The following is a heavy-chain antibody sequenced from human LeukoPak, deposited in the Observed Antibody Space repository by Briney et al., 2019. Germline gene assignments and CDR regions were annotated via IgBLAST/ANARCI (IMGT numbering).Heavy chain of an antibody. D-gene: IGHD6-6*01. CDR2: INPNSGGT. CDR3: AGSIAARTYYGMDV. Sequence: EASVKVSGKASGYTFTGYYMHSVRQAPGQGLEWMGWINPNSGGTNYAQKFQGRVTMTRDTSISTAYMELSRLRSDDTAVYYCAGSIAARTYYGMDVWGQGTTVTVSS. J-gene: IGHJ6*02. CDR1: GYTFTGYY. V-gene: IGHV1-2*02.